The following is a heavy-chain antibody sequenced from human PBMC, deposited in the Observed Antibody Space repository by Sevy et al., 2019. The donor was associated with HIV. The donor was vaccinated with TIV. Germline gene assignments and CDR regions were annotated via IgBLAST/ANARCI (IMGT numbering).Heavy chain of an antibody. CDR3: AKDLYLSGSRGYQYGMDV. J-gene: IGHJ6*02. CDR1: GFNFDDYV. D-gene: IGHD3-10*01. Sequence: GGSLRLSCAATGFNFDDYVMHWVRQAPGKGLKWVSSISWNSGRIGYADSVKGRFTISRDNAKNSLYLQMNSLRPADTAWYYCAKDLYLSGSRGYQYGMDVWGQGTTVTVSS. CDR2: ISWNSGRI. V-gene: IGHV3-9*01.